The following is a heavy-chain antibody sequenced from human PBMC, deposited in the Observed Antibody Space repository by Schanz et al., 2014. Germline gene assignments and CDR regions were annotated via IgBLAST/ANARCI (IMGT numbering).Heavy chain of an antibody. V-gene: IGHV1-46*01. CDR2: INPSGVST. CDR1: GYIFTSYS. J-gene: IGHJ4*02. D-gene: IGHD6-6*01. CDR3: ARGGAYRSPSPVFYFDY. Sequence: QVHLVQSGAEVKKPGASVKVSCKASGYIFTSYSMHWVRQAPGQGLEWLGIINPSGVSTSSAQECQGRVTMTRDTSTSTLQMELSSLRSEDPAVYYCARGGAYRSPSPVFYFDYWGQGTLVTVSS.